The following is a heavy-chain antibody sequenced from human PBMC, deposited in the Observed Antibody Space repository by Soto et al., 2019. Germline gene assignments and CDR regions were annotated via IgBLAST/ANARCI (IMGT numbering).Heavy chain of an antibody. CDR1: DDSINSDKYY. V-gene: IGHV4-39*01. Sequence: ASETLFLTCSVSDDSINSDKYYRGWIRQPPGKGLEWIGSIYYRGNAYYNPSLQTRVTISLDKSRSQFSLKLNSVTAADSAVYFCARLEGLATISHYFDFWGPGALVPVSS. D-gene: IGHD3-9*01. CDR3: ARLEGLATISHYFDF. J-gene: IGHJ4*02. CDR2: IYYRGNA.